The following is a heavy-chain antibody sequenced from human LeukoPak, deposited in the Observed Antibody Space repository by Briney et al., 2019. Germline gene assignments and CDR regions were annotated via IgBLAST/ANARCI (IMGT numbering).Heavy chain of an antibody. D-gene: IGHD3-22*01. CDR1: GFTVSSNY. Sequence: QPGGSLRLSCAASGFTVSSNYMSWVRQAPGKGLEWVSVIYSGGSTYYADSVKGRFTISRDNAKNSLYLQMNSLRAEDTAVYYCARRSSGYYAWVFDYWGQGTLVTVSS. CDR2: IYSGGST. J-gene: IGHJ4*02. V-gene: IGHV3-66*01. CDR3: ARRSSGYYAWVFDY.